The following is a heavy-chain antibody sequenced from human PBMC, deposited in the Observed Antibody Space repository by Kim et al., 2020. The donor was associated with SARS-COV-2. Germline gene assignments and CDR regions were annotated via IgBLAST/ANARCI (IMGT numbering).Heavy chain of an antibody. J-gene: IGHJ6*02. V-gene: IGHV4-34*01. CDR3: ARGARSSSWYYYYGMDV. D-gene: IGHD6-13*01. CDR1: GGSFSGYY. CDR2: INHSGST. Sequence: SETLSLTCAVYGGSFSGYYWSWIRQPPGKGLEWIGEINHSGSTNYNPSLKSRVTISVDTSKNQFSLKLSSVTAADTAVYYCARGARSSSWYYYYGMDVWGQGTTVTVSS.